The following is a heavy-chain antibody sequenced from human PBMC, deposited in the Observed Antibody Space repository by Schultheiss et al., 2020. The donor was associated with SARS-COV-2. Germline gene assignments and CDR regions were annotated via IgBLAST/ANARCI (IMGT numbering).Heavy chain of an antibody. V-gene: IGHV4-61*10. CDR2: IYYSGST. Sequence: SETLSLTCTVSGGSISSGSYYWSWIRQPAGKGLEWIGYIYYSGSTNYNPSLKSRVTISVDTSKNQFSLKLSSVTAADTAVYYCARLAAGTLSYMDVWGKGTTVTVSS. CDR3: ARLAAGTLSYMDV. CDR1: GGSISSGSYY. D-gene: IGHD6-13*01. J-gene: IGHJ6*03.